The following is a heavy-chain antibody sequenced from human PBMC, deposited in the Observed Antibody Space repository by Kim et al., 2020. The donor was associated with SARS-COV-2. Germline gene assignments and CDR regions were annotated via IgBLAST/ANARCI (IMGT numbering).Heavy chain of an antibody. J-gene: IGHJ4*02. D-gene: IGHD1-26*01. CDR1: GFTFSDHY. CDR3: ARVVGATYFDY. V-gene: IGHV3-72*01. Sequence: GGSLRLSCAASGFTFSDHYMDWVRQAPGKGLEWVGRTRNKANSYTTEYAASVKGRFTISRDDSKNSLYLQMNSLKTEDTAVYYCARVVGATYFDYWGQGTLVTVSS. CDR2: TRNKANSYTT.